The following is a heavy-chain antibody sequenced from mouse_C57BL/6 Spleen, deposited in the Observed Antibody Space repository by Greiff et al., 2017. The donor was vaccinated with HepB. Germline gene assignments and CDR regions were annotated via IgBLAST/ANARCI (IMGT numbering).Heavy chain of an antibody. Sequence: QVTLKVCGPGILQPSQTLSLTCSFSGFSLSTFGMGVGWIRQPSGKGLEWLAHIWWDDDKYYNPALKSRLTISKDTSKNQVFLKIANVDTADTATYYCARMGDYYYGSYWYFDVWGTGTTVTVSS. CDR1: GFSLSTFGMG. V-gene: IGHV8-8*01. CDR3: ARMGDYYYGSYWYFDV. J-gene: IGHJ1*03. D-gene: IGHD1-1*01. CDR2: IWWDDDK.